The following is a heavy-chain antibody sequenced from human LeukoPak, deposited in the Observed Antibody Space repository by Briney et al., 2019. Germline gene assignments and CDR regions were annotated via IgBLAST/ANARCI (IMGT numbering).Heavy chain of an antibody. CDR1: GFTFSSYA. V-gene: IGHV3-30-3*01. CDR3: ARTVDFWSGQYYY. D-gene: IGHD3-3*01. J-gene: IGHJ4*02. CDR2: ISYDGSNK. Sequence: PGGSLRLSCAASGFTFSSYAMHWVRQAPGKGLEWVAVISYDGSNKYYADSVKGRFTITRDNSKNTLYLQMNSLRAEDTAVYYCARTVDFWSGQYYYWGQGTLVTVSS.